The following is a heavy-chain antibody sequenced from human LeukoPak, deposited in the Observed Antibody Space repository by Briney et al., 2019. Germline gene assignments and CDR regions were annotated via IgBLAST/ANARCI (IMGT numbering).Heavy chain of an antibody. V-gene: IGHV3-21*01. CDR3: ARDVQQWPLL. J-gene: IGHJ3*01. CDR2: ISASSTYI. D-gene: IGHD6-19*01. CDR1: GFTFSSYE. Sequence: GGSLRLSCAASGFTFSSYEMNWVRQAPGKGLEWVSSISASSTYIYYADSVKGRFTISRDNAKNSLYLQMNSLRAEDTAVYYCARDVQQWPLLWGQGTMVTVSS.